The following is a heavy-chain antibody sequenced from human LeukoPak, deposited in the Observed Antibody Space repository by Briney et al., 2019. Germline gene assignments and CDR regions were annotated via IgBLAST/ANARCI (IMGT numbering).Heavy chain of an antibody. Sequence: ASVKVSCKASGYTFTSYYMHWVRQAPGQGLEWMGIINPSGGSTSYAQKFQGRVTMTRDTSTSTVYMELSSLRSEDTAVYYCARCVKARVVQSRCYYDSWGQGTLVTVSS. CDR2: INPSGGST. CDR1: GYTFTSYY. CDR3: ARCVKARVVQSRCYYDS. V-gene: IGHV1-46*01. J-gene: IGHJ4*02. D-gene: IGHD2-21*01.